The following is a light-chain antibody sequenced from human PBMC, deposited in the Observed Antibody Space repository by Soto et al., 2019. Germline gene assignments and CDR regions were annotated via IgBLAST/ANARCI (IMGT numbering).Light chain of an antibody. V-gene: IGKV3-11*01. CDR1: PSVTNF. Sequence: PGERANLSCGASPSVTNFLAWYQQKPGQAPRLLIYGAFNRATGIPARFSGSGSGTDFTLTISSLAPEDSAIYYCQHLNISPPVTFDQGTLLEI. CDR3: QHLNISPPVT. J-gene: IGKJ5*01. CDR2: GAF.